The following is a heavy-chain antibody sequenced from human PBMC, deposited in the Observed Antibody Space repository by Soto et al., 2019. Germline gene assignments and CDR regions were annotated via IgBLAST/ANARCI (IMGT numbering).Heavy chain of an antibody. V-gene: IGHV5-51*01. Sequence: GESLKSSCKACGYSFTIYWMAWVRQMPGKGLEWMGIIYPVDSDTRYSPSFQGQVTISVDKSINTAYLQWSSLKASDTAIYYCARQDGSGIYYFDSWGQGTLVTVSS. D-gene: IGHD3-10*01. CDR3: ARQDGSGIYYFDS. J-gene: IGHJ4*02. CDR2: IYPVDSDT. CDR1: GYSFTIYW.